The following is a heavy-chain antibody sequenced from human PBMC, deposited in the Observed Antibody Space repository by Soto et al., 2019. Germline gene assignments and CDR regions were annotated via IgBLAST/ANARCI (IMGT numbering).Heavy chain of an antibody. CDR2: IYYSGST. D-gene: IGHD5-12*01. CDR1: GGSISSYY. J-gene: IGHJ3*02. V-gene: IGHV4-59*08. CDR3: ARQYSGYGPDAFDI. Sequence: SETLSLTCTVSGGSISSYYWSWIRQPPGKGLEWIGYIYYSGSTNYNPSLKSRVTISVDTSKNQFSLKLSSVTAADTAVYYCARQYSGYGPDAFDIWGQGTMVTVSS.